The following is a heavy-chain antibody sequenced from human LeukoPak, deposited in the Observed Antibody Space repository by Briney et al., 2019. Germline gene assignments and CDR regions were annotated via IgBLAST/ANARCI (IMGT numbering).Heavy chain of an antibody. CDR3: ARDTGMLRGNYYMDV. CDR1: GYTFTGYY. J-gene: IGHJ6*03. CDR2: INPNSGGT. V-gene: IGHV1-2*02. Sequence: ASVKVSCKASGYTFTGYYIHWVRQAPGQGLEWMGWINPNSGGTNYAQKFQGRVTMTRDTSISTAYVELSRLTSDDTAAYYCARDTGMLRGNYYMDVWGKGTTVTVSS. D-gene: IGHD3-10*01.